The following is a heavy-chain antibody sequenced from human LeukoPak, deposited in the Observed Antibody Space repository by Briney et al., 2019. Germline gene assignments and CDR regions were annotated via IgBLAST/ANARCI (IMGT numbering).Heavy chain of an antibody. CDR2: IYNDGST. CDR3: ARDREEVTARAQMDV. D-gene: IGHD2-21*02. CDR1: GFSVSSNY. V-gene: IGHV3-53*01. J-gene: IGHJ6*04. Sequence: PGGSLRLSCAASGFSVSSNYMSWARQAPGKGLEWVSVIYNDGSTHYTDSAKGRFTISKDNSKNTLYLQMNDLSAEDTAVYYCARDREEVTARAQMDVWGKGTTVTVSS.